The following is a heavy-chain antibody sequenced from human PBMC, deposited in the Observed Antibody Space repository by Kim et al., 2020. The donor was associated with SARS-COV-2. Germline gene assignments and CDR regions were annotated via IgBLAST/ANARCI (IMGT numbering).Heavy chain of an antibody. CDR2: IWYDGSNK. V-gene: IGHV3-33*01. D-gene: IGHD2-15*01. CDR3: ARDRGYSAIDY. Sequence: GGSLRLSCAASGFTFSSYGMHWVRQAPGKGLEWVAVIWYDGSNKYYADSVKGRFTISRDNSKNTLYLQMNSLRAEDTAVYYCARDRGYSAIDYWGQGTLVTVSS. CDR1: GFTFSSYG. J-gene: IGHJ4*02.